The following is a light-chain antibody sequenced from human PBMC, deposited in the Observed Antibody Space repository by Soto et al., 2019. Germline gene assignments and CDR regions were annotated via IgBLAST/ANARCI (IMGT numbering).Light chain of an antibody. CDR3: SSYGGSNNLV. Sequence: QSALTQPPSASGSPGQSVTISCTGASSDVGGYSYVSWYQQHPGKAPKLMIYEVSKRPSGVPDRFSGSKSGNTASLTVSGLQAEDEADYYCSSYGGSNNLVFGGATKLTVL. CDR2: EVS. CDR1: SSDVGGYSY. J-gene: IGLJ2*01. V-gene: IGLV2-8*01.